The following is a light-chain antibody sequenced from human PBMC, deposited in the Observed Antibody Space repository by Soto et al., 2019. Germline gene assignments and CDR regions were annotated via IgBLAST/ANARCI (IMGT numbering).Light chain of an antibody. CDR3: CSYAGSVFV. CDR2: DVS. CDR1: SSDVGAYNY. J-gene: IGLJ1*01. V-gene: IGLV2-11*01. Sequence: QSALTQPRSVSGSPGQSVTISCTGTSSDVGAYNYVSWYQLHPGKAPKLMIYDVSKRPSGVPDRFSGSKSGNAASLTISGLQAEDEADYSCCSYAGSVFVFGTGTKLTVL.